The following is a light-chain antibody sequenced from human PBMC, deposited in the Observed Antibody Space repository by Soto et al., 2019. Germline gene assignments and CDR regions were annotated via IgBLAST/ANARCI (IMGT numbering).Light chain of an antibody. CDR1: SSDVGAYNY. Sequence: SALTQPPSASGSPGQSVTISRTGTSSDVGAYNYVSWYQQHPGKAPKVIIYEVTKRPSGVPDRLSGSKSGNTASLTVSGLQAEDEADYYCSSYAGNNIYVFGSGTKVTVL. J-gene: IGLJ1*01. CDR2: EVT. V-gene: IGLV2-8*01. CDR3: SSYAGNNIYV.